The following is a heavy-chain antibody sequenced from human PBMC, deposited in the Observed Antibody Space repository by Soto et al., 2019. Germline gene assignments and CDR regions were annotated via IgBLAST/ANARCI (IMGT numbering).Heavy chain of an antibody. D-gene: IGHD2-21*01. CDR1: GFTSNGYA. CDR3: SRGIKGGLDA. Sequence: QFQLAESGGGVVQPGGSLRLSCAASGFTSNGYAIHWVRQAPGKGLEWLAMKSYDGSNEHYTDSVKGRFTISRDNSKNTLYLQMNSLGADDTAVYYCSRGIKGGLDAWGQGTLVTVSS. V-gene: IGHV3-30-3*01. CDR2: KSYDGSNE. J-gene: IGHJ5*02.